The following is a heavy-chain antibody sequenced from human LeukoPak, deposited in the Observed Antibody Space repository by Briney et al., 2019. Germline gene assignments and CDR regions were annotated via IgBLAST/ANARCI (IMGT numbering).Heavy chain of an antibody. CDR3: AKGPLIEVAGTTWHY. CDR1: GFRFSFYA. D-gene: IGHD6-19*01. CDR2: IRNDGSNE. V-gene: IGHV3-30*02. J-gene: IGHJ4*02. Sequence: GSLRPSFAAAGFRFSFYAMHWVRPAPGKGLEGVAFIRNDGSNENYADSVKGRFTISRDNSKNTLHLQMNSLRAEDTALYYCAKGPLIEVAGTTWHYWGQGTLVTVSS.